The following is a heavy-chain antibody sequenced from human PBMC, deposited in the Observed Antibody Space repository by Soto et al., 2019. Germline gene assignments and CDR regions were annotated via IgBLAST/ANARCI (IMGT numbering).Heavy chain of an antibody. V-gene: IGHV3-23*01. CDR2: ISGSDGTT. CDR1: GFIFSDYA. CDR3: AKVIGGSESYWGGSHYYYALDV. D-gene: IGHD3-10*01. J-gene: IGHJ6*02. Sequence: EVQLLESGGGLTQPGGSLRLSCAASGFIFSDYAMYWVRQAPGKGLEWVSVISGSDGTTYYADSVRGRFTMSRDNSRNTIYLQMMSLRAEGTAVYYCAKVIGGSESYWGGSHYYYALDVWGQGTTVTVSS.